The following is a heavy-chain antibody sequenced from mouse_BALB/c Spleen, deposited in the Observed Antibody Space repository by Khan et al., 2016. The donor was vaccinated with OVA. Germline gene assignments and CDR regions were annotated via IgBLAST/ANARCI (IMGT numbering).Heavy chain of an antibody. V-gene: IGHV5-6-5*01. CDR1: GFTFSSYA. CDR2: INSGGSF. Sequence: EVELVESGGGLVKPGGSLKLSCAASGFTFSSYAMSWVRQTPEKRLEWVASINSGGSFYPSDSLKGRFTISRDNARNILYLQLMSLRSEDTAMYYCARGHFYGTSDDYWYFDVWGAGTTVTVSS. CDR3: ARGHFYGTSDDYWYFDV. J-gene: IGHJ1*01. D-gene: IGHD1-1*01.